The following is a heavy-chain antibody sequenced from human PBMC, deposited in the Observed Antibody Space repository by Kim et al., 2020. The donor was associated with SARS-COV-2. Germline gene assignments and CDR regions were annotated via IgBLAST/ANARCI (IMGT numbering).Heavy chain of an antibody. D-gene: IGHD2-15*01. V-gene: IGHV1-46*01. J-gene: IGHJ4*02. CDR3: ARAPGYCSGGSCYSGFDY. Sequence: QGRVTMTRDTSTSTVYMELNSLRSEDTAVYYCARAPGYCSGGSCYSGFDYWGQGTLVTVSS.